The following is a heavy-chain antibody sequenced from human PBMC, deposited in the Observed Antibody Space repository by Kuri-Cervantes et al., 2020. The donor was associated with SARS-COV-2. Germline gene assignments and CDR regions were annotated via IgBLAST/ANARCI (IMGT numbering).Heavy chain of an antibody. CDR1: GFTFSSYG. D-gene: IGHD4-11*01. CDR2: ISYDGSNK. J-gene: IGHJ6*02. Sequence: GESLKISCAASGFTFSSYGMHWVRQAPGKGLEWVAVISYDGSNKYYADSAKGRFTISRDNSKNTLYLQMNSLRAEDTAVYYCAKPHYSKAYYYYGMDVWGQGTTVTVSS. V-gene: IGHV3-30*18. CDR3: AKPHYSKAYYYYGMDV.